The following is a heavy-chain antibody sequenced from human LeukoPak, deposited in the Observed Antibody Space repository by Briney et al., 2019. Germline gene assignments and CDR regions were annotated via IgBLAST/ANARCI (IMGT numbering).Heavy chain of an antibody. CDR2: ISGSGDST. Sequence: PGGSLRLSCAASGFTFSSYAMSWVRQAPGKGLEWVSVISGSGDSTYYADSVKGRFIISRDNSKNTLYLQMNSLRAEDTAVYYCASDPPWRSDAFDIWGQGTMVTVSS. CDR3: ASDPPWRSDAFDI. V-gene: IGHV3-23*01. D-gene: IGHD2-21*02. J-gene: IGHJ3*02. CDR1: GFTFSSYA.